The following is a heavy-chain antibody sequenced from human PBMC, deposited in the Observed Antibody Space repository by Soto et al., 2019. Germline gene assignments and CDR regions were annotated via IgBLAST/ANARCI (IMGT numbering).Heavy chain of an antibody. J-gene: IGHJ6*02. Sequence: CGSLRLSCPPSAFIFSSYTMNLGPHAPGKQLQGLTSITIHFTYIYYADSVKGRFTISRDDARNSLYLQMTSLRAEDTAIYYCVRDSSQKVVWGQGTTVTVSS. CDR2: ITIHFTYI. CDR1: AFIFSSYT. CDR3: VRDSSQKVV. V-gene: IGHV3-21*01.